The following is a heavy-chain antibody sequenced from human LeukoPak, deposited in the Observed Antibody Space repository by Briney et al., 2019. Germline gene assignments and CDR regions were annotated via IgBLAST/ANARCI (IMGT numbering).Heavy chain of an antibody. D-gene: IGHD6-6*01. CDR1: GFTFSSYA. J-gene: IGHJ4*02. V-gene: IGHV3-30*01. CDR3: ATFEYSSSSNY. Sequence: GGSLRLSCAASGFTFSSYAMHWVRQAPGKGLEWVAVISYDGSNKYYADSVKGRFTISRDNSKNTLYLQMNSLRAEDTAVYYCATFEYSSSSNYWGQGTLVTVSS. CDR2: ISYDGSNK.